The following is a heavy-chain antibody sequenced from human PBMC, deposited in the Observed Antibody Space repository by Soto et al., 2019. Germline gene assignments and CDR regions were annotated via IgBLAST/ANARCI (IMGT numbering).Heavy chain of an antibody. D-gene: IGHD1-26*01. Sequence: QVQLVESGGGVVQPGRSLRLSCAVSGFTFNAYGMHWVRQAPGKGLEWIGVISYDGSTKYYGDSVRGRFAITRHNSKNTVSLQIDSMRSEDTAVYYCAKDLGGSYPDCYTDYGADVWGPAPTVHVSS. CDR1: GFTFNAYG. CDR3: AKDLGGSYPDCYTDYGADV. J-gene: IGHJ6*02. CDR2: ISYDGSTK. V-gene: IGHV3-30*18.